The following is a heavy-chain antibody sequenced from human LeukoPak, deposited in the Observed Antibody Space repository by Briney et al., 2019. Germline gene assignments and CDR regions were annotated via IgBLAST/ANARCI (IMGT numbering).Heavy chain of an antibody. D-gene: IGHD1-26*01. CDR3: ARERTDHGATAIDH. Sequence: NPGGSLRLSCEVSGFTFSSYHMNWVRQAPGKGLEWVSSIGSSGSYIYYADSLTGRFTISRDNAKNSLYLQMNSLRAEDTAVYYCARERTDHGATAIDHWGQGTLVTVSS. V-gene: IGHV3-21*01. CDR1: GFTFSSYH. J-gene: IGHJ4*02. CDR2: IGSSGSYI.